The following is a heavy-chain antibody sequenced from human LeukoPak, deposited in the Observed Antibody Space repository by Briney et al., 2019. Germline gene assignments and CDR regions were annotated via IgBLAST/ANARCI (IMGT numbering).Heavy chain of an antibody. CDR2: INPNSGGT. CDR3: ARGSLGVTAIRFDP. J-gene: IGHJ5*02. CDR1: GYTFTGYY. Sequence: ASVTVSCKASGYTFTGYYMHWVRQAPGQGLEWMGWINPNSGGTNYAQKFQGRVTMTRDTSISTAYMELSRLRSDDTAVYYCARGSLGVTAIRFDPWGQGTLVTVSS. V-gene: IGHV1-2*02. D-gene: IGHD2-21*02.